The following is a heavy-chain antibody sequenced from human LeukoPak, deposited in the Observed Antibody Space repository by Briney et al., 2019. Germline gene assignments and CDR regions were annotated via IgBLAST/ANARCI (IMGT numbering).Heavy chain of an antibody. CDR2: ISSSSSTI. V-gene: IGHV3-48*01. CDR3: ARRGVWFGELLSLGY. Sequence: PGGSLRLSCAASGFTFSSYSMNWVRQAPGKGLERVSYISSSSSTIYYADSVKGRFTISRDNAKNSLYLQMNSLRAEDTAVYYCARRGVWFGELLSLGYWGQGTLVTVSS. CDR1: GFTFSSYS. J-gene: IGHJ4*02. D-gene: IGHD3-10*01.